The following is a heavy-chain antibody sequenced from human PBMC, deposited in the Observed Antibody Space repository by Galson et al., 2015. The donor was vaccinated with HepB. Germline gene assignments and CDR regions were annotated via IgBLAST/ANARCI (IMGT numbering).Heavy chain of an antibody. V-gene: IGHV3-21*01. J-gene: IGHJ4*02. D-gene: IGHD2-15*01. Sequence: SLRLSCAASGFTFSSYSMNWVRQAPGKGLEWVSSISSSSSYIYYADSVKGRFTISRDNAKNSLYLQMNSLRAEDTAVYYCARDSSVVAVFDYWGQGTLVTVSS. CDR2: ISSSSSYI. CDR3: ARDSSVVAVFDY. CDR1: GFTFSSYS.